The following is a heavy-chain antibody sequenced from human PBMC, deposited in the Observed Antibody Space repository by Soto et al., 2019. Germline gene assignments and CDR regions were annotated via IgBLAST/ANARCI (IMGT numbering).Heavy chain of an antibody. D-gene: IGHD3-10*01. CDR3: AKPLSSMLRGNFCS. CDR1: GFTFSSYA. Sequence: PGGSLRLSCAASGFTFSSYAMNWVRQAPGKGLEGVSSISGGGSAYYADSVKGRFTISRDTSKNTVYLQMNSLRAEDTAVYYCAKPLSSMLRGNFCSWGQGTLVTVSS. V-gene: IGHV3-23*01. CDR2: ISGGGSA. J-gene: IGHJ5*01.